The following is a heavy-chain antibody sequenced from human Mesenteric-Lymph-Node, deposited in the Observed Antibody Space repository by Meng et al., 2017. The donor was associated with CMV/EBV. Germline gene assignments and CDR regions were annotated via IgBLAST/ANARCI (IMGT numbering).Heavy chain of an antibody. V-gene: IGHV4-34*01. J-gene: IGHJ4*02. D-gene: IGHD5-12*01. CDR2: INHSGST. CDR1: GGSFSGYY. CDR3: ARAPRGRYVKFDY. Sequence: TCAVYGGSFSGYYWGGIRQPPGKGLEWIGEINHSGSTNYNPSLKSRVTISVDTSKNQFSLKLSSVTAADTAVYYCARAPRGRYVKFDYWGQGTLVTVSS.